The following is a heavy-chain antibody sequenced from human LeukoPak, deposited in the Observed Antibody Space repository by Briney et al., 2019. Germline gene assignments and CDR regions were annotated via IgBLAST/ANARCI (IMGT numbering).Heavy chain of an antibody. CDR1: GGSFSGYY. J-gene: IGHJ6*02. V-gene: IGHV4-34*01. D-gene: IGHD1-26*01. Sequence: PSETLSLTCAVYGGSFSGYYWSWIRQPPGKGLEWIGEINHSGSTNYNSSLKSRVTISVDTSKNQFSLKLSSVTAADTAVYYCARHPSGSYSPFYYYYGMDVWGQGTTVTVSS. CDR3: ARHPSGSYSPFYYYYGMDV. CDR2: INHSGST.